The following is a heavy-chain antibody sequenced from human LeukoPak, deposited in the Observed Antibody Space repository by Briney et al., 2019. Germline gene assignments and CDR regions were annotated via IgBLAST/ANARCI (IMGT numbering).Heavy chain of an antibody. CDR1: GGSFSGYY. CDR2: INHSGST. CDR3: ARGVRGPNDY. V-gene: IGHV4-34*01. Sequence: PSETLSLTCAVYGGSFSGYYWSWIRQPPGKGLEWIGEINHSGSTNYNPSLKSRVTISVDTSKNQFSLRLSSVTAADTAVYYCARGVRGPNDYWGQGTLVTVSS. D-gene: IGHD3-10*01. J-gene: IGHJ4*02.